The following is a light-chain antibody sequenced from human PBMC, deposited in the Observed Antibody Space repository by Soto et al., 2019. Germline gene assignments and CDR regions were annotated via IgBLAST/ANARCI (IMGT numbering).Light chain of an antibody. Sequence: TQSPATLSVSPGERATLSCRASQNIRDNLAWYQQRPGQAPRLLIYATSTRATGVPARFSGRGFGSDFTLPIRNLQSEDYAIYYSQHFITRPPLFTFGPGTRVDI. CDR3: QHFITRPPLFT. CDR1: QNIRDN. J-gene: IGKJ3*01. CDR2: ATS. V-gene: IGKV3-15*01.